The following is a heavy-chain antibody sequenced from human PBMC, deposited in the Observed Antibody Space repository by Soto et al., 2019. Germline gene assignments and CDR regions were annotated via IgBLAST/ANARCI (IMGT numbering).Heavy chain of an antibody. V-gene: IGHV1-2*04. CDR3: ASSGGGGMDV. Sequence: XSGKVSCKASVYTFTCYYMHWVRQAPGQGLEWMGWINPNSGGTNYAQKFQGWVTMTRDTSISTAYMELSRLRSDDTAVYYCASSGGGGMDVWGQGTTATVSS. J-gene: IGHJ6*02. CDR2: INPNSGGT. CDR1: VYTFTCYY.